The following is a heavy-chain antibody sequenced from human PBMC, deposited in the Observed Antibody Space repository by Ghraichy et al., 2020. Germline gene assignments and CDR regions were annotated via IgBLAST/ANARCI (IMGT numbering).Heavy chain of an antibody. J-gene: IGHJ4*02. Sequence: TLSLTCAVYGGSFSGYYWSWIRQPPGKGLEWIGEINHSGSTNYNPSLKSRVTISVDTSKNQFSLKLSSVTAADTAVYYCARAFWIHSGSYPYWGQGTLVTVSS. CDR2: INHSGST. V-gene: IGHV4-34*01. D-gene: IGHD3-10*01. CDR1: GGSFSGYY. CDR3: ARAFWIHSGSYPY.